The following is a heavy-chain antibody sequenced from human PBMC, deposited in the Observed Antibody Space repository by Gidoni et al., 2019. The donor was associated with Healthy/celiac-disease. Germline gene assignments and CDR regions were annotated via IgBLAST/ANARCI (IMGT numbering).Heavy chain of an antibody. CDR3: ARDLDLGQPTAAGPSYYFDY. Sequence: QVQLQESGPGLVKPSQTLSLTCTVSGGSISSGGYYWRWIRQHPGKGLEWIGYIYYSGSTYYNPSLKSRVTISVDTSKNQFSLKLSSVTAADTAVYYCARDLDLGQPTAAGPSYYFDYWGQGTLVTVSS. J-gene: IGHJ4*02. CDR2: IYYSGST. V-gene: IGHV4-31*03. D-gene: IGHD6-13*01. CDR1: GGSISSGGYY.